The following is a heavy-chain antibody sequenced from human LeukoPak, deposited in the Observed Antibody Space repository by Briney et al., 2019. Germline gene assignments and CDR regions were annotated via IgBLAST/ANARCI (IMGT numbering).Heavy chain of an antibody. D-gene: IGHD2-2*01. CDR1: GGSISSSSYY. J-gene: IGHJ6*03. CDR2: IYYSGST. CDR3: AKGNIVVVPAAMRAYYYYYYMDV. Sequence: SETLSLTCTVSGGSISSSSYYWGWIRQPPGKGLEWIGSIYYSGSTNYNPSLKSRVTISVDTSKNQFSLKLSSVTAADTAVYYYAKGNIVVVPAAMRAYYYYYYMDVWGKGTTVTISS. V-gene: IGHV4-39*07.